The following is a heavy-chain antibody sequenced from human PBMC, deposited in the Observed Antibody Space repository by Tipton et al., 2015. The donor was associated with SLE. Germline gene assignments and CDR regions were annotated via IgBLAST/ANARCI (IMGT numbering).Heavy chain of an antibody. CDR2: IYTSGST. CDR1: GGSISSYY. CDR3: ARAKSGYPYAFDI. Sequence: LRLSCTVSGGSISSYYWSWIRQPAGKGLEWTGRIYTSGSTNYNPSLKSRVTMSVDTSKNQFSLKLSSVTAADTAVYYCARAKSGYPYAFDIWGQGTMVTVSS. V-gene: IGHV4-4*07. J-gene: IGHJ3*02. D-gene: IGHD5-12*01.